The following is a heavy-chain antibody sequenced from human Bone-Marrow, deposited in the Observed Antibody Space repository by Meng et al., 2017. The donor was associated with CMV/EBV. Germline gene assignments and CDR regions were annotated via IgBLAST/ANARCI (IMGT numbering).Heavy chain of an antibody. V-gene: IGHV1-2*02. CDR1: GYTFTGYY. CDR2: INPNSGGT. Sequence: ASAKVSCKASGYTFTGYYMHWVRQAPGQGLEWMGWINPNSGGTNYAQKFQGRVTMTRDTSISTAYMELSRLRSDDTAVYYCARSYDYVWGFDPWAQGTLVTFSS. J-gene: IGHJ5*02. CDR3: ARSYDYVWGFDP. D-gene: IGHD3-16*01.